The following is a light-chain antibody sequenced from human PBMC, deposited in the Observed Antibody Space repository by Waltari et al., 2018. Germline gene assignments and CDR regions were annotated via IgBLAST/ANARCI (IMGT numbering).Light chain of an antibody. Sequence: DIVLTQSPGTLSLSPGERATLSCRASQSISSSYLAWYQQKPGQPPRILLFGASSRATGIPDRFSGSGSGTDFTLTISRLESEDFAVYYCQQYGSSPKTFGQGTRVEIK. CDR1: QSISSSY. CDR2: GAS. V-gene: IGKV3-20*01. J-gene: IGKJ1*01. CDR3: QQYGSSPKT.